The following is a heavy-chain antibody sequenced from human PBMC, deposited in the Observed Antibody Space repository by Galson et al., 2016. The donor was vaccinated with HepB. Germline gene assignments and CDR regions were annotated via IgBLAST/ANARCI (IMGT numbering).Heavy chain of an antibody. CDR3: ARSDSNGFYYVS. V-gene: IGHV1-69*13. Sequence: SVKVSCKASGGTFNTYIINWVRQAPGQGLEWMGGIIPIFGSANYAQKFQGRVTITADESTSTAYMELISLRSEDTAVYYCARSDSNGFYYVSWGQGTLVTVSS. CDR1: GGTFNTYI. J-gene: IGHJ4*02. D-gene: IGHD3-22*01. CDR2: IIPIFGSA.